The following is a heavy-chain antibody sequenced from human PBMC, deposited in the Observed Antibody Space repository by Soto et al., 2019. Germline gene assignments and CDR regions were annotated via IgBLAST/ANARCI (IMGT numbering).Heavy chain of an antibody. D-gene: IGHD3-16*02. Sequence: LRLSCAASRFSFSTYGMHWVRQAPGKGLEWVGRIKSKTDDGTTDYAAPVKGRFTISRDDSKNTLYLQMNSLKTEDTAVYYCTTDKMITFGGVIVPNWFDPWGQGTLVTVSS. CDR1: RFSFSTYG. CDR3: TTDKMITFGGVIVPNWFDP. CDR2: IKSKTDDGTT. V-gene: IGHV3-15*01. J-gene: IGHJ5*02.